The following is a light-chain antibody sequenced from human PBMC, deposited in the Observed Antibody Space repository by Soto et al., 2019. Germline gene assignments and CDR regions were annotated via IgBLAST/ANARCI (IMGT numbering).Light chain of an antibody. CDR2: GAS. CDR1: LSISSW. CDR3: QQYNNWPQT. J-gene: IGKJ5*01. Sequence: TLTIATRSGSGGEKVKISCGASLSISSWLAWYQQRPGQAPQLLIFGASTMDSGVPSCFSGSGSGTGFTLTVSSLQSEDFAVYHCQQYNNWPQTFGQGSLLDI. V-gene: IGKV3-15*01.